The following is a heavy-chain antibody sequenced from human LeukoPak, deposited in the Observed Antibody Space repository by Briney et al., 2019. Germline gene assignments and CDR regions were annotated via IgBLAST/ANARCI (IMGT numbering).Heavy chain of an antibody. CDR1: GGSISSYY. Sequence: SETLSLTCTVSGGSISSYYWSWIRQPAGKGLEWIGRIYTSGSTNYNPSLKSRVTMSVDTSKNQFSLKLSSVTAADTAVYYCAATLRRLYYYDSSGYTAWGQGTLVTVSS. V-gene: IGHV4-4*07. D-gene: IGHD3-22*01. J-gene: IGHJ5*02. CDR2: IYTSGST. CDR3: AATLRRLYYYDSSGYTA.